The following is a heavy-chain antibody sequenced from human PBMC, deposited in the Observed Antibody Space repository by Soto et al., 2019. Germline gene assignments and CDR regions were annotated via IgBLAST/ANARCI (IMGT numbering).Heavy chain of an antibody. CDR2: IIPIFGTA. J-gene: IGHJ4*02. CDR3: ARDLVAGYGDYVNYFDY. V-gene: IGHV1-69*13. Sequence: GASVKVSCKASGGTFSSYAISWVRQAPGQGLEWMGGIIPIFGTANYAQKFQGRVTITADESTSTAYMELSSLRSEDTAVYYCARDLVAGYGDYVNYFDYWGQGTLVTVSS. D-gene: IGHD4-17*01. CDR1: GGTFSSYA.